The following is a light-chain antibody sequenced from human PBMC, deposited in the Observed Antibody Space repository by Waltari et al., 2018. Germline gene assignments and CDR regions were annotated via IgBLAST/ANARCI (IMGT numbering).Light chain of an antibody. CDR2: DTS. CDR3: QQGSILPLT. Sequence: DIGFTQFPATPSFSEGERGTPSCRATQSVFKYLAWYQLKPGQAPRLLIYDTSKRATGIPARFSGSGSGTDFTLTISNLETDDFALYYCQQGSILPLTFGGGTKVKIK. V-gene: IGKV3-11*01. J-gene: IGKJ4*01. CDR1: QSVFKY.